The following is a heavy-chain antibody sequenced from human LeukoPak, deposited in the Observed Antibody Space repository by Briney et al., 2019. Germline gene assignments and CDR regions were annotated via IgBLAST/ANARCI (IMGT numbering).Heavy chain of an antibody. D-gene: IGHD5-18*01. V-gene: IGHV7-4-1*02. J-gene: IGHJ4*02. CDR2: INTNTGNP. CDR1: GYTFTSYG. Sequence: ASVKVPCKASGYTFTSYGISWVRQAPGKGLEWMGWINTNTGNPTYAQGFTGRFVFSLDTSVSTAYLQISSLKAEDTAVYYCARGRVDTAMAPDYWGQGTLVTVSS. CDR3: ARGRVDTAMAPDY.